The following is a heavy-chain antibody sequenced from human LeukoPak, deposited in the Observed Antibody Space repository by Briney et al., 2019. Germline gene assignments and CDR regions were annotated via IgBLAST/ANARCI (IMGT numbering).Heavy chain of an antibody. J-gene: IGHJ4*02. Sequence: QTGGSLRLSCAASGFTFSSYAMSWVRQAPGKGLEWVSAISGSGGSTYYADSVKGRFTISRDNSKNTLYLQMNSLRAEDTAVYYCAKDQYRVTMIVVVRPPFDYWGQGTLVTVSS. CDR3: AKDQYRVTMIVVVRPPFDY. CDR2: ISGSGGST. CDR1: GFTFSSYA. V-gene: IGHV3-23*01. D-gene: IGHD3-22*01.